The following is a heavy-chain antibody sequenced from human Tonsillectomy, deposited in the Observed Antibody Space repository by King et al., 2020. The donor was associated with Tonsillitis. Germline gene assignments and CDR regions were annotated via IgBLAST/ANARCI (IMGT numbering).Heavy chain of an antibody. J-gene: IGHJ6*02. V-gene: IGHV4-61*01. CDR3: ARSSCGISCFGHYYYGMDV. CDR1: GGSVSSGRYF. D-gene: IGHD2-2*01. Sequence: QLQESGPGLVKPSETLPLICTVSGGSVSSGRYFWNWIRQPPGKGLEWIGNIDDSGSTRYNPSLKSRVAISADTSKNQVSLGLRSVSAADTAVYYCARSSCGISCFGHYYYGMDVWGQGTTVIVSS. CDR2: IDDSGST.